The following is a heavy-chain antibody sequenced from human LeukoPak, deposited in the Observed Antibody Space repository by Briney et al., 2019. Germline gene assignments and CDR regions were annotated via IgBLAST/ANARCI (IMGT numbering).Heavy chain of an antibody. CDR2: VIPILGTT. V-gene: IGHV1-69*05. J-gene: IGHJ4*02. CDR1: GTTFSRSA. D-gene: IGHD1-26*01. Sequence: SVKVSCKASGTTFSRSAISWVRQAPGQGLEWMGGVIPILGTTNYAQRFQDRVSITTDESTSTAYMEVTSLRSVDTAVYYCARDDGSATMGFDSWGQGTLVTVSS. CDR3: ARDDGSATMGFDS.